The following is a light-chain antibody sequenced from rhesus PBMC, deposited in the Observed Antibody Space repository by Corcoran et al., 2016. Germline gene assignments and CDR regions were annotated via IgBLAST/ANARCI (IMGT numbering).Light chain of an antibody. J-gene: IGKJ3*01. Sequence: DIQMTQSPSSLSASVGDTVTITCRASQGISNYLAWYQQKPGKAPKPLIYYASNLASGVPSRFSGSGSGTDVTLTISSLQPADFSIYYCQQHNSYPFTFGPGTKLDIK. CDR2: YAS. CDR1: QGISNY. V-gene: IGKV1S14*01. CDR3: QQHNSYPFT.